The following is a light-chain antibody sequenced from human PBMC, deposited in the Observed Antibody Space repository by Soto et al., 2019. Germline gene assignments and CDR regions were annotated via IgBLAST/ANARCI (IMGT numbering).Light chain of an antibody. J-gene: IGKJ2*01. CDR3: QKYDSAPQT. CDR2: AAS. CDR1: QGISKY. Sequence: DIQMTQSPSSLSASVGDRVTITCRASQGISKYLAWYQQKPGKVPKLLIYAASTLQSGVPSRFSGSGSGTDFTLTISSLQPEDVAIYYCQKYDSAPQTFGQGTKLEIK. V-gene: IGKV1-27*01.